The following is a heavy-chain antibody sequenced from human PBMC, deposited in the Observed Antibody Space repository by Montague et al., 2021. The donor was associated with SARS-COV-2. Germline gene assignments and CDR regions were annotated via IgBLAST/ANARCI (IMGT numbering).Heavy chain of an antibody. J-gene: IGHJ4*02. V-gene: IGHV4-59*01. CDR1: GGSISSYY. CDR3: ACDQGRWLQRGAYFDY. D-gene: IGHD5-24*01. Sequence: SETLSLTCTVSGGSISSYYWSWIRQPPGKGLEWIGYIYYSGSTNYKPSLKSRVTISVDTSKNQFSLKLSSVTAADTAVYYCACDQGRWLQRGAYFDYWGQGTLVTVSS. CDR2: IYYSGST.